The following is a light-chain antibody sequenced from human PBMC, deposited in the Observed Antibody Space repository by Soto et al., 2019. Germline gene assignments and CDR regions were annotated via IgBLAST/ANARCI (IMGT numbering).Light chain of an antibody. Sequence: QSVLTQPASVSGSPGQSITIFCTGTSSDIGRYDYVSWYQQFPGKAPKLMIYRVINRPSGVSDRFSGSKSGNSASLSISGLQPEDEASYFCGSYTSATTWVFGGGTKVTVL. CDR2: RVI. J-gene: IGLJ3*02. V-gene: IGLV2-14*03. CDR1: SSDIGRYDY. CDR3: GSYTSATTWV.